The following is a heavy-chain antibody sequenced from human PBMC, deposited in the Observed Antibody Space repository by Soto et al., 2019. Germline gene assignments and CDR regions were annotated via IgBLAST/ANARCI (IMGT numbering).Heavy chain of an antibody. V-gene: IGHV1-3*01. CDR1: GYIFTTYA. CDR3: ARETAGIVGQGRFDF. CDR2: INGVNGNT. J-gene: IGHJ4*02. D-gene: IGHD1-26*01. Sequence: QVQLVQSGAEVKKPGASVKVSCKASGYIFTTYAIHWVRQAPGQRLEWMGWINGVNGNTKHSQKFQDRVTITRDTYAATAYMEVSSLKSEDTAIYYCARETAGIVGQGRFDFWDQGTLVTVSS.